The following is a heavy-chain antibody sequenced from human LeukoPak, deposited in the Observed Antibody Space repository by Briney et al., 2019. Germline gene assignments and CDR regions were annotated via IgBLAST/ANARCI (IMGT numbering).Heavy chain of an antibody. CDR2: IIPILGIA. J-gene: IGHJ3*02. Sequence: ASVKVSCKASGGTFSSYAISWVRQAPGQGLEWMGRIIPILGIANYAQKFQGRVTITADKSTSTAYMELSSLRSEDTAVYYCARPLSGANDAFDIWGQGTMVTVSS. CDR3: ARPLSGANDAFDI. D-gene: IGHD2-15*01. V-gene: IGHV1-69*04. CDR1: GGTFSSYA.